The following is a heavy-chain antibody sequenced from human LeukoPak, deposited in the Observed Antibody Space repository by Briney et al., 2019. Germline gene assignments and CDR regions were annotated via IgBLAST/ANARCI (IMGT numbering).Heavy chain of an antibody. CDR1: GASVSSASY. V-gene: IGHV4-61*01. Sequence: SETLSLTCTVSGASVSSASYWTRIRQPPGKGVEWIAHIYNGVNTNYNPSLKSRVTISVDTSKNQFSLRLNSVTTADTAVYYCARSRAFNSGAFDPWGQGSLVTVSS. CDR2: IYNGVNT. CDR3: ARSRAFNSGAFDP. D-gene: IGHD1-26*01. J-gene: IGHJ5*02.